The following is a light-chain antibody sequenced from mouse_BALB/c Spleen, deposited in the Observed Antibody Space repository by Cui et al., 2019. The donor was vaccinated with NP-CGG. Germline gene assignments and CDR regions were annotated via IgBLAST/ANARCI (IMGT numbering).Light chain of an antibody. CDR3: ALWYSNHWV. Sequence: QAVVTQESALTTSPGEPVTLTSPSSTGAVTTSNYANWVQEKPDHLFTGLIGGTNNRAPGVPARFPGSLIGDKAALTITGAQTEDEAIYFCALWYSNHWVFGGGTKLTVL. J-gene: IGLJ1*01. V-gene: IGLV1*01. CDR1: TGAVTTSNY. CDR2: GTN.